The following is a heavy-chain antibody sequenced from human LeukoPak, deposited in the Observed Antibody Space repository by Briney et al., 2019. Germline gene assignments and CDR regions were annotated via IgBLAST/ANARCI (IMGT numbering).Heavy chain of an antibody. CDR3: AKAFMIVVVVAAPFDY. Sequence: GGSLRLSCAASGFTFSSYAMSWVRQAPGKGLEWDSAISGSGGSTYYADSVKGRFTISRDNSKNTLYLQMNSLRAEDTAVYYCAKAFMIVVVVAAPFDYWGQGTLVTVSS. D-gene: IGHD2-15*01. CDR1: GFTFSSYA. V-gene: IGHV3-23*01. CDR2: ISGSGGST. J-gene: IGHJ4*02.